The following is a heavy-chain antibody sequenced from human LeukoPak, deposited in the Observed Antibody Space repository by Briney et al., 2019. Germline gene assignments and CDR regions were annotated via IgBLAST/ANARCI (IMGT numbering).Heavy chain of an antibody. V-gene: IGHV4-31*03. Sequence: PSQTLSLTCTVSGGSISSGGYYWRWIRQHPGKGLEWIGYIYYSGSTYYNPSLKSRVTISVDTSKNQFSLKLSSVTAADTAVYYCARVTGRTPFFDYWGQGTLVTVSS. CDR2: IYYSGST. D-gene: IGHD4-23*01. CDR3: ARVTGRTPFFDY. CDR1: GGSISSGGYY. J-gene: IGHJ4*02.